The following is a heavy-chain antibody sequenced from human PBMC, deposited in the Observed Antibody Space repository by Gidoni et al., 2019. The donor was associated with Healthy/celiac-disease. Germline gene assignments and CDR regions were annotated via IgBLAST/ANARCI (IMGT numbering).Heavy chain of an antibody. Sequence: EVQLVESGGGLVQPGRSLRLSCAASGFTFDDYAMHWVRQAPGKGLEWVSGISWNSGSIGYADSVKGRFTISRDNAKNSLYLQMNSLRAEDTALYYCAKDRWGGYSSGWYSLGAFDIWGQETMVTVSS. D-gene: IGHD6-19*01. CDR1: GFTFDDYA. J-gene: IGHJ3*02. V-gene: IGHV3-9*01. CDR2: ISWNSGSI. CDR3: AKDRWGGYSSGWYSLGAFDI.